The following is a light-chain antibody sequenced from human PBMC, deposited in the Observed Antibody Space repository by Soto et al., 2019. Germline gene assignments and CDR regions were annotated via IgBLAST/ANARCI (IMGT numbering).Light chain of an antibody. Sequence: QSALTQPASVSGSPGQSITISCTGTSSDVGGYTYVSWYQHHPGKAPKLMIYDVSNRPSGVSNRFSGSKSGNTASLTISGLQAEDEADYYCNSYTSGSTVVFGGGTKVTVL. CDR3: NSYTSGSTVV. CDR2: DVS. J-gene: IGLJ2*01. V-gene: IGLV2-14*03. CDR1: SSDVGGYTY.